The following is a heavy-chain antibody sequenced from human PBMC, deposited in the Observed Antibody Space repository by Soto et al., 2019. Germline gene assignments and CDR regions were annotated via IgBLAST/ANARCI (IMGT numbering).Heavy chain of an antibody. Sequence: PSQPLSLTCAISGDSVSSNSAAWSWIRQSTSRGHEWLGRTFYRSRWYNDYAVSVKSRITINPDTSKNQFSLQLNSVTPEDTAVYYCARDRKYCTSTTCYSPVDHWGQGTLVTVSS. V-gene: IGHV6-1*01. D-gene: IGHD2-2*01. CDR3: ARDRKYCTSTTCYSPVDH. CDR2: TFYRSRWYN. CDR1: GDSVSSNSAA. J-gene: IGHJ4*02.